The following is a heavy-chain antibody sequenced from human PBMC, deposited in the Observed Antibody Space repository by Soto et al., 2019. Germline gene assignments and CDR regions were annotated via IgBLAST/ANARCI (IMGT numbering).Heavy chain of an antibody. D-gene: IGHD2-2*02. V-gene: IGHV3-23*01. CDR2: ISGSGGST. J-gene: IGHJ4*02. Sequence: PEGSLILSCAACGFTFSSYCMSWVRQAPGKGLEWVSAISGSGGSTYYADSVKGRFTISRDNSKNTLYLQMNSLRAEDTAVYYCAKDLTHSEYCSSTSCYSPGNYFDYWGQGTLVTVSS. CDR3: AKDLTHSEYCSSTSCYSPGNYFDY. CDR1: GFTFSSYC.